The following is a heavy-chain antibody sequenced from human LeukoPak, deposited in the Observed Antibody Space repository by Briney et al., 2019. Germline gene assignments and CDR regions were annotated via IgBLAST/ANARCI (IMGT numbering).Heavy chain of an antibody. Sequence: PGGSLRLSCVASGFTFDDYAMHWVRQAPGKGLEWVSGISWNSGSTGYADSVQGRFTFSRDNSKNTLYLQMNSLRAEDTALYYCARDYDSSGYSSGAGAIHIWGQGTMVTVSS. CDR2: ISWNSGST. CDR1: GFTFDDYA. D-gene: IGHD3-22*01. V-gene: IGHV3-9*01. CDR3: ARDYDSSGYSSGAGAIHI. J-gene: IGHJ3*02.